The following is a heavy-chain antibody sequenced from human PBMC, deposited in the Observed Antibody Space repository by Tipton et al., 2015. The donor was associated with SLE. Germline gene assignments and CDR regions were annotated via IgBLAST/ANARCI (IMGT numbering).Heavy chain of an antibody. Sequence: TLSLTCAVYGGSFSGYYWSWIRQPPGRGLEWIGKINHSGRTNYKSSLKSRVTISVDTSKNQFSLKLSSVTAADTAVYYCARGIGAFDIWGQGTMVTVSS. CDR2: INHSGRT. CDR3: ARGIGAFDI. CDR1: GGSFSGYY. J-gene: IGHJ3*02. V-gene: IGHV4-34*01.